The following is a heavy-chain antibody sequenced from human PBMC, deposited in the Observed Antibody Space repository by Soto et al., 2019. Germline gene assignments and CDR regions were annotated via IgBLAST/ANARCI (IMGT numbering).Heavy chain of an antibody. D-gene: IGHD2-2*02. Sequence: AKGYCKASGYTFTSDYIHWVRQAPGQGLEWMGIINPSGGSTSYAQKFQGRVTMTRDTXTSTVYMELRSLRSEDTAAYCCARAPGGDCRSTSCYMFPGVIPLPMDYYYYYGMDVWGQGSTVTVSS. CDR3: ARAPGGDCRSTSCYMFPGVIPLPMDYYYYYGMDV. V-gene: IGHV1-46*01. CDR2: INPSGGST. CDR1: GYTFTSDY. J-gene: IGHJ6*02.